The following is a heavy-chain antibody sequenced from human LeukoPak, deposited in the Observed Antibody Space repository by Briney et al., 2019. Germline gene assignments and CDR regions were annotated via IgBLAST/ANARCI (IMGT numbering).Heavy chain of an antibody. J-gene: IGHJ3*02. D-gene: IGHD3-10*01. CDR1: GGSFSGYY. V-gene: IGHV4-34*01. Sequence: SETLSLTCAVYGGSFSGYYWSWIRQPPGKGLEWIGEINHSGSTKYNPSLKSRVTISVGTSKNQFSLKLSSVTAADTAVYYCARGIVGGRYDAFDIWGQGTMVTVSS. CDR3: ARGIVGGRYDAFDI. CDR2: INHSGST.